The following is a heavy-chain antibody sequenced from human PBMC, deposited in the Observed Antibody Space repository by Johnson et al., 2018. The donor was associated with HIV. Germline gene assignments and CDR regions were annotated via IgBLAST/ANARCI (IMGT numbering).Heavy chain of an antibody. D-gene: IGHD1/OR15-1a*01. CDR3: ARDLGNWDSPRSAFDI. CDR2: ISYDGRNK. V-gene: IGHV3-30*04. CDR1: GFTFSNYA. Sequence: HVQLVESGGGVVQPGRSLRLSCAASGFTFSNYAIHWVRQAPGKGLEWVAVISYDGRNKYYADSVKGRFTISRDNAKNSLYLQVNSLRAEDTAVYYCARDLGNWDSPRSAFDIWGQGTMVTVSS. J-gene: IGHJ3*02.